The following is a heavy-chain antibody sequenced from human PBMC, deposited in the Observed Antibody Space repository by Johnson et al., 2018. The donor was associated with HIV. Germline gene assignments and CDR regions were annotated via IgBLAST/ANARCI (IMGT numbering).Heavy chain of an antibody. V-gene: IGHV3-13*04. Sequence: MQLVESGGGLVQPGRSLRLSCAASGFTFSNYDMHWVRQATGKGLEWVSAIGTAGDTYYPGSVKGRFTISRENAKNSLYLQMNNLRAEDTAVYYCARTRQGAFDIWGQGTMVTVSS. CDR2: IGTAGDT. J-gene: IGHJ3*02. CDR1: GFTFSNYD. CDR3: ARTRQGAFDI.